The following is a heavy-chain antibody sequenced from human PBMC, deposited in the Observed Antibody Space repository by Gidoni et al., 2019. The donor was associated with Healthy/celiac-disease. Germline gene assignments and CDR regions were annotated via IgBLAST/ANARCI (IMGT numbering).Heavy chain of an antibody. CDR2: IIPIFGTA. CDR3: ARDRRDYCTNGVCAKGEFDY. V-gene: IGHV1-69*06. Sequence: QVQLVQSGAEVKKPGSSVKVSCQASGGTFSSYAISWVRQAPGQGLEWMGGIIPIFGTANYAQKFQGRVTITADKSTSTAYMELSSLRSEDTAVYYCARDRRDYCTNGVCAKGEFDYWGQGTLVTVSS. D-gene: IGHD2-8*01. J-gene: IGHJ4*02. CDR1: GGTFSSYA.